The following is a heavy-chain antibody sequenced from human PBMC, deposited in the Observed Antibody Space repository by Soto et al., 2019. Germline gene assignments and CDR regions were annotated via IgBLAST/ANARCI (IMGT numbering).Heavy chain of an antibody. V-gene: IGHV4-59*12. Sequence: QVQLQESGPGLVKPSETLSLTCTVSGGSISKYYWSWIRQSPGKGLEWIGIIYYIGSTSYNPSLMSRVTMSVDTSKNQFSLRLTSVTAADRAVYYCARDRGHYFDLWGRGTLVTVSS. CDR2: IYYIGST. CDR1: GGSISKYY. J-gene: IGHJ2*01. CDR3: ARDRGHYFDL.